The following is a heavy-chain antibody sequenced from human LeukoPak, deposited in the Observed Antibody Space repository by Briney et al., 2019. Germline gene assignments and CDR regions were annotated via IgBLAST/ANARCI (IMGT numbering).Heavy chain of an antibody. CDR3: ARRRSGYYYPPGKHHIDY. D-gene: IGHD3-22*01. V-gene: IGHV4-39*07. CDR1: GGSISSSSYY. Sequence: PSETLSLTCTVSGGSISSSSYYWGWIRQPPGKGLEWIGNIYYSGSTYYNPSLKSRVTISVDTSKNQFSLKLSSVTAADTAVYYCARRRSGYYYPPGKHHIDYWGQGTLVTVSS. CDR2: IYYSGST. J-gene: IGHJ4*02.